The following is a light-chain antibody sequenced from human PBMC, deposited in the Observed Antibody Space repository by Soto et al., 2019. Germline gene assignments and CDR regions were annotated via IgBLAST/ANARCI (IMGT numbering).Light chain of an antibody. Sequence: DIQMTQSPSSLSASVGDRVTITCRATQDISNYLAWVQQKPGKAPTSLIYAASSLESGVPSNFRGSGSGTDFTLTISSLRPVDFATYYCQQYRSYPLTFGGGTKVEI. CDR3: QQYRSYPLT. V-gene: IGKV1-16*02. CDR1: QDISNY. J-gene: IGKJ4*01. CDR2: AAS.